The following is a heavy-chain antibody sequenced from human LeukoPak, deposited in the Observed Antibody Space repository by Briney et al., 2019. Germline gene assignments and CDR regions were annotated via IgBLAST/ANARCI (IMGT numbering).Heavy chain of an antibody. J-gene: IGHJ5*02. CDR3: AISPVDTAMVTEA. CDR1: GFTFSSYA. Sequence: GGSLRLSCAASGFTFSSYAMSWVRQAPGKGLEWVSSISSSSSYIYYAGSVKGRFTISRDNAKNSLYLQMNSLRAEDTAVYYCAISPVDTAMVTEAWGQGTLVTVSS. D-gene: IGHD5-18*01. CDR2: ISSSSSYI. V-gene: IGHV3-21*01.